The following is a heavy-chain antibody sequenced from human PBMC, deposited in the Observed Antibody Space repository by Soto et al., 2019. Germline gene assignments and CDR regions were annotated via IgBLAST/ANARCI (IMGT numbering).Heavy chain of an antibody. Sequence: SQTLSLTCAISGDSVSSNSAAWNWIRQSPSRGLEWLGRTYYRSKWYNDYAVSVKSRITINPDTSKNQFSLQLNSVTPKDTAVYYCASSRVGRAYCSSTSCYGGYYGMDVWGQGTTVTVSS. CDR3: ASSRVGRAYCSSTSCYGGYYGMDV. J-gene: IGHJ6*02. D-gene: IGHD2-2*01. CDR2: TYYRSKWYN. V-gene: IGHV6-1*01. CDR1: GDSVSSNSAA.